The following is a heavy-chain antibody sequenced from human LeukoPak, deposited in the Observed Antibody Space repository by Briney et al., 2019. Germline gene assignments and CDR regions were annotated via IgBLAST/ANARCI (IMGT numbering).Heavy chain of an antibody. J-gene: IGHJ4*02. Sequence: GGALRLSCAASGFTFSSYAMHWVRQARGKGVEGVAVISYDRSNKYYADSVKGRFTISRDNSKNTLYLQMNSLRAEDTAVYYCARDDEVVAATGTFDYWGQGTLVTVSS. CDR3: ARDDEVVAATGTFDY. CDR2: ISYDRSNK. CDR1: GFTFSSYA. V-gene: IGHV3-30*04. D-gene: IGHD2-15*01.